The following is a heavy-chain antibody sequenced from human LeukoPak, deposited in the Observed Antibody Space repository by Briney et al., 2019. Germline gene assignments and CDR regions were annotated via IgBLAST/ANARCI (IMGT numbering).Heavy chain of an antibody. J-gene: IGHJ5*02. D-gene: IGHD3-10*01. CDR3: ARSPTSFFRGAQGWFDP. V-gene: IGHV1-8*01. CDR1: GYTFTSYD. Sequence: ASVKVSCKASGYTFTSYDINWVRQATGQGLEWMGWMNPNSGNTGYAQKFQGRVTMTRNTSISTAYMELSSLRSEDTAVYYCARSPTSFFRGAQGWFDPWGQGTLVTVSS. CDR2: MNPNSGNT.